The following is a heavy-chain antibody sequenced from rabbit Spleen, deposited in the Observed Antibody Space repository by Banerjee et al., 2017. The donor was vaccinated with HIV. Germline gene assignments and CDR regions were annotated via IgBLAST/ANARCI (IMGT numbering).Heavy chain of an antibody. V-gene: IGHV1S40*01. Sequence: QSLEESGGDLVKPGASLTLTCTASGFSFSSSYYMCWVRQAPGKGLECITCIYADSSGSTWYASWAKGRFTISKTSSTTVTLQMTSLTAADTATYFCARDTGTSFSTYGMDLWGPGTLVTVS. D-gene: IGHD7-1*01. J-gene: IGHJ6*01. CDR2: IYADSSGST. CDR1: GFSFSSSYY. CDR3: ARDTGTSFSTYGMDL.